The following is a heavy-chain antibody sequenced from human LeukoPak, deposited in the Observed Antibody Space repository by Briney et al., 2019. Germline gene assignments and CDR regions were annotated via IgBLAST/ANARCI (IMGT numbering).Heavy chain of an antibody. J-gene: IGHJ4*02. Sequence: SETLSLICNVSGGSIGTYYWRWIRQPPGQGLEYLGYIYHTGTTSYNPSLKSRATISVGTSKNQFSLRLTSVTAADTALYYCARSPGLGYSGGSCHFDYWGQGILVTVSS. V-gene: IGHV4-59*08. D-gene: IGHD2-15*01. CDR2: IYHTGTT. CDR3: ARSPGLGYSGGSCHFDY. CDR1: GGSIGTYY.